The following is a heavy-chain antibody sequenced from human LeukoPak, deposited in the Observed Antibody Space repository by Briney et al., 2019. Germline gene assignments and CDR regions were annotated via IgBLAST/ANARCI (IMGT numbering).Heavy chain of an antibody. V-gene: IGHV1-2*02. CDR3: ARELRRVGATSMGY. CDR2: THLKSGGT. J-gene: IGHJ4*02. CDR1: GYTFTGYY. Sequence: ASVTLSCTASGYTFTGYYMHWVRQAPGQGHGWRGWTHLKSGGTNYEKTFPGRVTTTREKSISTAYMEQSRLRSDDTAVYYCARELRRVGATSMGYWGQGTLVTVSS. D-gene: IGHD1-26*01.